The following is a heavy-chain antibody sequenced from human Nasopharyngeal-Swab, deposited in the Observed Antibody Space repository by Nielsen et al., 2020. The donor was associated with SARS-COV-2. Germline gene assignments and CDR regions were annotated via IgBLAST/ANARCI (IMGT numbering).Heavy chain of an antibody. V-gene: IGHV3-33*01. J-gene: IGHJ4*02. CDR2: IWYDGSNK. D-gene: IGHD4-23*01. Sequence: GGSLRLSCAASGFTSSNYGMHWVRQAPGKGLEWVAVIWYDGSNKYYADSVKGRFTISRDNSKNTVYLQMNSLRAEDTAVYYCAAAPSGDYGGYWGQGTLVTVSS. CDR3: AAAPSGDYGGY. CDR1: GFTSSNYG.